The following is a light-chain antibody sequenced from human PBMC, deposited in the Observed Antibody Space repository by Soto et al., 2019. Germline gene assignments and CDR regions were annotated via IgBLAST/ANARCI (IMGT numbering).Light chain of an antibody. J-gene: IGKJ3*01. CDR3: QHDGNSHPSVT. CDR1: QSVSSDY. V-gene: IGKV3-20*01. CDR2: GAS. Sequence: EIVLTQSPDTLSLSPGERATLSCRASQSVSSDYLVWYQQKPRQAPRLLLYGASSRATGIPDRFSGSGSGTDLTLTISRLEPEDLAVDYCQHDGNSHPSVTFGPGTKVDIK.